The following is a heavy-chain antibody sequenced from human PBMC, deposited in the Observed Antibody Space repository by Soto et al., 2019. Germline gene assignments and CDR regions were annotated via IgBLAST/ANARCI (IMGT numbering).Heavy chain of an antibody. Sequence: SETLSLTCAVYGGSFSGYYWSWIRRPPGKGLEWIGEINHSGSTNYNPSLKSRVTISVDTSKNQFSLKLSSVTAADTAVYYCARGPGTSIAVARPYFFDYWGQGTLVTASS. J-gene: IGHJ4*02. CDR1: GGSFSGYY. CDR2: INHSGST. CDR3: ARGPGTSIAVARPYFFDY. V-gene: IGHV4-34*01. D-gene: IGHD6-19*01.